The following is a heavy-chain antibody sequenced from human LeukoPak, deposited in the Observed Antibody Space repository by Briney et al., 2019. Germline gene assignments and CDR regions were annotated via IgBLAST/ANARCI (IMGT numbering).Heavy chain of an antibody. J-gene: IGHJ4*02. D-gene: IGHD3-16*01. V-gene: IGHV4-39*02. CDR2: VYYSGYT. CDR1: GGSISSSSYY. Sequence: PSETLSLTCTVSGGSISSSSYYWGWIRQPPGKGLEWIGSVYYSGYTYYNPSLKSRVTISVDTTNDQFSLKLSSVTAADTALYYCAKDRSLGEGGDYFDYWGQGTLVTVSS. CDR3: AKDRSLGEGGDYFDY.